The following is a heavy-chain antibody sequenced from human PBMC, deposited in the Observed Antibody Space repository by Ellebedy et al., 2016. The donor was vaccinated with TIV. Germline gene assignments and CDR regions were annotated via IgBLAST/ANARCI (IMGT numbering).Heavy chain of an antibody. J-gene: IGHJ4*02. CDR2: MDYRGHM. D-gene: IGHD2-2*03. Sequence: MPSETLSLTCTVSGGSISSDFWGRFRQPPGGGLEWIGYMDYRGHMNHNPSLKSRVTISLDTSKNQFALKLTSVTAADTAVYYCARLPHGSVFGYFDYWGQGTLVTVSS. CDR1: GGSISSDF. CDR3: ARLPHGSVFGYFDY. V-gene: IGHV4-59*01.